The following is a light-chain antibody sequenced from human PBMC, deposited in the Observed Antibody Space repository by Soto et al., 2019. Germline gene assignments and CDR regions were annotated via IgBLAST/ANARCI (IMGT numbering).Light chain of an antibody. Sequence: EIVLTQSPATLSLSPGERATLSCRASQSIDSYLAWYQQKPDQAPRLLIYDASNRATGIPARFSGSGSETGFTLTINSLEPEDFAVYYCQQRRSWPITFGQGTRLEIK. V-gene: IGKV3-11*01. CDR2: DAS. J-gene: IGKJ5*01. CDR1: QSIDSY. CDR3: QQRRSWPIT.